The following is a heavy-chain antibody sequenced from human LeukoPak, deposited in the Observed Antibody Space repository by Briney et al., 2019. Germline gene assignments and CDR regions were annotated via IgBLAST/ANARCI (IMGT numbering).Heavy chain of an antibody. D-gene: IGHD2-15*01. CDR1: GGTFSSYA. CDR3: ARAIYCSGGSCPYYYYYYYMDV. V-gene: IGHV1-69*04. CDR2: IIPILGIA. Sequence: SVKVSCKASGGTFSSYAISWVGQAPGQGLEWMGRIIPILGIANYAQKFQGRVTITADKSTSTAYMELSSLRSEDTAVYYCARAIYCSGGSCPYYYYYYYMDVWGKGTTVTVSS. J-gene: IGHJ6*03.